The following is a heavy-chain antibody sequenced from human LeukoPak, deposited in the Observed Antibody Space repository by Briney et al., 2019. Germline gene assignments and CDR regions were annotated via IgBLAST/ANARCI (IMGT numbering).Heavy chain of an antibody. Sequence: SVKISCKASGGTFSSYAISWVRQAPGQGLEWMGRIIPIFGTANYAQKFQGRVTITTDESTSTAYMELSSLRSEDTAVYYCARSSLFGVVTGYFDYWGQGALVTVSS. J-gene: IGHJ4*02. CDR3: ARSSLFGVVTGYFDY. V-gene: IGHV1-69*05. CDR1: GGTFSSYA. D-gene: IGHD3-3*01. CDR2: IIPIFGTA.